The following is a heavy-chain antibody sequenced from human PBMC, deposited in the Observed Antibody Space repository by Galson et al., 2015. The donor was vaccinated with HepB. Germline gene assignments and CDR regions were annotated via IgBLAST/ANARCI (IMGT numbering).Heavy chain of an antibody. CDR2: NFYTGNI. CDR3: AKGGDSGILVHAFDI. J-gene: IGHJ3*02. CDR1: GGSISSSNYY. D-gene: IGHD2-21*02. V-gene: IGHV4-39*07. Sequence: LSLTCTVSGGSISSSNYYWGWIRQPPGKGLEWIGSNFYTGNIHYNPSLSSRVTISIGTSKNQFSLRLTSVTAADTAVYYCAKGGDSGILVHAFDIWGQGTMVAVSS.